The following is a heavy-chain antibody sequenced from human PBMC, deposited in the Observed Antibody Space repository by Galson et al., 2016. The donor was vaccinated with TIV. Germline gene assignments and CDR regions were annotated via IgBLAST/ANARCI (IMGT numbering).Heavy chain of an antibody. D-gene: IGHD3-22*01. V-gene: IGHV1-18*04. Sequence: SVKVSCKAPGYTFSYYGISWVRRAPGQGLEWMGWISGHSGNTDHARKFQGRLVMTTDTSTGTAFMEVRSLTSDDTAVYYCARDRGSMTMILVVDYYYGMDVWGQGTTVTVSS. CDR2: ISGHSGNT. CDR3: ARDRGSMTMILVVDYYYGMDV. CDR1: GYTFSYYG. J-gene: IGHJ6*02.